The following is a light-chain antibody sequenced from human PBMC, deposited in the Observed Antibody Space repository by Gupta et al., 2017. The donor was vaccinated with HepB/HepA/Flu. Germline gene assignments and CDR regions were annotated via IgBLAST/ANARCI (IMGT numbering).Light chain of an antibody. CDR1: RSDFGSYNL. CDR3: CSYASTTVV. V-gene: IGLV2-23*02. Sequence: QSALTQPASVSGSPGQSITISCTGTRSDFGSYNLVSWYQQHPGKAPKLMIYEVNKWTSGVSNRFSGSKSGNTASLTISGLQAEDEADYYCCSYASTTVVFGGGTKLTVL. J-gene: IGLJ2*01. CDR2: EVN.